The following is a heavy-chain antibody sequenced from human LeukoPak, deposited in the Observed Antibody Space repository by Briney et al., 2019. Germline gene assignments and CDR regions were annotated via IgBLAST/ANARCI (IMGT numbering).Heavy chain of an antibody. CDR3: ARIYGSGSYYDY. CDR1: GYTFNDYY. V-gene: IGHV1-2*02. J-gene: IGHJ4*02. Sequence: ASVRVSCKASGYTFNDYYIHWVRQAPGQGLEWMGWINPNSGRTNSAQKFQGRVTMTRDTSTSTSYMELSRLTSDDTAVYYCARIYGSGSYYDYWGQGTLVTVSS. D-gene: IGHD3-10*01. CDR2: INPNSGRT.